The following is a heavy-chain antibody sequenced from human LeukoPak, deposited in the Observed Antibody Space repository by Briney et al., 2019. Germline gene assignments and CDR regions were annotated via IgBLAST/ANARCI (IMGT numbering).Heavy chain of an antibody. Sequence: GGSLRLSCAASGFTFRNYALTWVRQAPGKGLEWVSYISSSSSTIYYADSVKGRFTISRDNAKNSLYLQMNSLRAEDTAVYYCARDLGSSSSEAGEDYWGQGTLVTVSS. CDR2: ISSSSSTI. J-gene: IGHJ4*02. CDR1: GFTFRNYA. V-gene: IGHV3-48*01. CDR3: ARDLGSSSSEAGEDY. D-gene: IGHD6-6*01.